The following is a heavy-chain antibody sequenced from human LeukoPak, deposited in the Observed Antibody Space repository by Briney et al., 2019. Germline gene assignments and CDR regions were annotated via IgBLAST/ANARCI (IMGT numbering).Heavy chain of an antibody. D-gene: IGHD6-19*01. CDR1: GFTFSSYA. V-gene: IGHV3-23*01. Sequence: WGSLRLSCAASGFTFSSYAMSWVRQAPGKGLEWVSAISGSGGSTYYADSVKGRFTISRDNSKNTLYSQMNSLRAEDIAVYYCAKATPKSIAVAGRPQAHYWGQGTLVTVSS. CDR2: ISGSGGST. CDR3: AKATPKSIAVAGRPQAHY. J-gene: IGHJ4*02.